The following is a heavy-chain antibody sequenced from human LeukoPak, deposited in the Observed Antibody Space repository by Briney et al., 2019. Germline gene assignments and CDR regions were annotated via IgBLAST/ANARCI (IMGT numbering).Heavy chain of an antibody. CDR1: GYTFTGYY. J-gene: IGHJ4*02. Sequence: ASVKVSCKASGYTFTGYYMHWVRQAPGQGLEWMGRINPNTGDTNYAQEFQGRVTMTRDTSISTAYMELSRLRSDDTAVYYCARDRMWGDFWSGYLDYWGQGTLVTVSS. CDR3: ARDRMWGDFWSGYLDY. V-gene: IGHV1-2*06. D-gene: IGHD3-3*01. CDR2: INPNTGDT.